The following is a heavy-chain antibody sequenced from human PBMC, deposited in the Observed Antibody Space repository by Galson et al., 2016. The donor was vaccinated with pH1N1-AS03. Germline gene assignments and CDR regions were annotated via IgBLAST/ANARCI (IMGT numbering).Heavy chain of an antibody. V-gene: IGHV3-9*01. Sequence: SLRLSCAAAGFRFDDYSMNWVRQVPGKSPEWVSGISWNSGEIYYADSVKGRFTISRDNSKNTLYLQMNSLRADDTAVYYCARADGHNLVYAFDIWGQGTMVTVSS. CDR3: ARADGHNLVYAFDI. J-gene: IGHJ3*02. CDR2: ISWNSGEI. D-gene: IGHD5-24*01. CDR1: GFRFDDYS.